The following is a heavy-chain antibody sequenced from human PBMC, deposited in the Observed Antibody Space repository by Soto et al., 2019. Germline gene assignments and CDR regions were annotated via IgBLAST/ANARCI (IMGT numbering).Heavy chain of an antibody. D-gene: IGHD2-2*01. CDR3: ARRRDTTYYFDY. Sequence: PSETLSLTCTVSGGSISSYYLSWIRQPPGKGLEWIGYIYYSGSTNYNPYLKSRVTISVDTSKNQFSLKLSSVTAADTAVYYCARRRDTTYYFDYWGQGTLVTVSS. J-gene: IGHJ4*02. CDR1: GGSISSYY. V-gene: IGHV4-59*01. CDR2: IYYSGST.